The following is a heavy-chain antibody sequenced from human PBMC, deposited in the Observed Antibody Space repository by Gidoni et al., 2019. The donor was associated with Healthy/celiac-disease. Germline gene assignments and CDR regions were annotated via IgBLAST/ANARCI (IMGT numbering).Heavy chain of an antibody. V-gene: IGHV3-30-3*01. CDR1: GFTFRSYA. D-gene: IGHD3-22*01. J-gene: IGHJ4*02. CDR2: ISYDGSNK. Sequence: QVQLVESGGGVVQPGRSLRLSCAASGFTFRSYAMHWVRQAPGKGLEWVAVISYDGSNKYYADSVKGRFTISRDNSKNTLYLQMNSLRAEDTAVYYCARAIESYDSSGYYGYWGQGTLVTVSS. CDR3: ARAIESYDSSGYYGY.